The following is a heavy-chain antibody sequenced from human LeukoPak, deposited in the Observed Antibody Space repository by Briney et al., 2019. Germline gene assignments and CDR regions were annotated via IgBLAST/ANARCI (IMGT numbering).Heavy chain of an antibody. Sequence: SETLSLTCTVSGGSISTYYWNWIRQPPGKGLEWIGYIYHSGSTNYNPSLQSRVTISVDTSKNQFSLKLSSVTAADTAVYYCARDLPSNYGGYYYYGMDVWGQGTTVTVSS. CDR2: IYHSGST. D-gene: IGHD4-11*01. J-gene: IGHJ6*02. CDR3: ARDLPSNYGGYYYYGMDV. CDR1: GGSISTYY. V-gene: IGHV4-59*01.